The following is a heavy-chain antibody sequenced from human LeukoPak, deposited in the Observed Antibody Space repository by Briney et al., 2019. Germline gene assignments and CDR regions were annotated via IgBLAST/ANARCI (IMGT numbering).Heavy chain of an antibody. V-gene: IGHV3-21*01. Sequence: PGGSLRLSCAASGFTFSSYSMNWVRQAPGKGLEWVSSISSSSSYIYYADSVKGRFTISRDNAKNSVYLQMNSLRAEDTAVYYCARDGLSNWAMDVWGKGTTVTVSS. CDR1: GFTFSSYS. CDR2: ISSSSSYI. J-gene: IGHJ6*03. D-gene: IGHD3-10*01. CDR3: ARDGLSNWAMDV.